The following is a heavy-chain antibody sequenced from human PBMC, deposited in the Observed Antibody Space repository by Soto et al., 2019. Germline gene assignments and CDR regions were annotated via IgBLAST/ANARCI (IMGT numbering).Heavy chain of an antibody. Sequence: GGSLRLSCAVSGFTVSSKYMSWVRQAPGKGLEWVSSISSSSSYIYYADSVKGRFTISRDNAKNSLYLQMNSLRAEDTAVYYCARSVDYGDYFDYWGQGTLVTLSS. D-gene: IGHD4-17*01. CDR1: GFTVSSKY. J-gene: IGHJ4*02. CDR2: ISSSSSYI. CDR3: ARSVDYGDYFDY. V-gene: IGHV3-21*01.